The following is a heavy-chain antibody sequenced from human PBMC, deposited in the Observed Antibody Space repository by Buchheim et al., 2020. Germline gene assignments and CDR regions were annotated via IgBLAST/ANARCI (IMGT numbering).Heavy chain of an antibody. CDR3: AKDWALVLRYLDY. V-gene: IGHV3-23*01. J-gene: IGHJ4*02. CDR2: INDSGGSR. Sequence: EVQLLESGGGLVQPGGSLRLSCAASGFSFSSHAMSWVRQAPGKGLEWVAVINDSGGSRYYADSVKGRFTIARANSKNTLYLQMNSLRAEDTAVYYCAKDWALVLRYLDYWGQGTL. D-gene: IGHD3-9*01. CDR1: GFSFSSHA.